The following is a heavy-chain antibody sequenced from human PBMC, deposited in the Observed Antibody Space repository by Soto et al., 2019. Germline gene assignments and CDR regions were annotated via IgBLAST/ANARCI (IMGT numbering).Heavy chain of an antibody. CDR1: GFTFSSYG. Sequence: GGSVRLSCAASGFTFSSYGMHWVRQAPGKGLEWVAVIWYDGSNKYYADSVKGRFTISRDNSKNTLYLQMNSLRAEDTAVYYCASATRFVVVRAAISCFDRWGQGNMVTVSS. V-gene: IGHV3-33*01. CDR2: IWYDGSNK. CDR3: ASATRFVVVRAAISCFDR. J-gene: IGHJ5*02. D-gene: IGHD2-2*02.